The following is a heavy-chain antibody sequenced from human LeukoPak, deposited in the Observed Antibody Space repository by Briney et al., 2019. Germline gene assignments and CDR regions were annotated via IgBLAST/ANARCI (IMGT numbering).Heavy chain of an antibody. CDR3: AKAASKRTDYGDYAFYYYMDV. V-gene: IGHV3-23*01. CDR2: ISGSGGST. J-gene: IGHJ6*03. Sequence: GGSLRLSCAASGFTFSSYAMSWVRQAPGKGLEWVSAISGSGGSTYYADSVKGRFTISRDDSKNTLYLQMNSLRVEDTAVYYCAKAASKRTDYGDYAFYYYMDVWGKGTTVTISS. D-gene: IGHD4-17*01. CDR1: GFTFSSYA.